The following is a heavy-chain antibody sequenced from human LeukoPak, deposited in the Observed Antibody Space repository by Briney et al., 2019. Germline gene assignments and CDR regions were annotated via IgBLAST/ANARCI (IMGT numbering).Heavy chain of an antibody. CDR1: GGSISSSNW. D-gene: IGHD4-17*01. CDR3: ASSNGDYSWRNFQH. Sequence: SETLSLTCAVSGGSISSSNWWSWVRQPPGKGLEWIGEIYHSGSTNYNPSLKSRVTISVDKSKNQFSLKLSSVTAADTAVYYCASSNGDYSWRNFQHWGQGTLVTVSS. V-gene: IGHV4-4*02. CDR2: IYHSGST. J-gene: IGHJ1*01.